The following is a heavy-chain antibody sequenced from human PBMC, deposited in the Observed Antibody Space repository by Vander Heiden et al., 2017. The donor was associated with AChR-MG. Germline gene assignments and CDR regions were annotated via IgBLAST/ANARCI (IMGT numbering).Heavy chain of an antibody. V-gene: IGHV3-7*01. J-gene: IGHJ4*02. CDR1: GFTFSSYW. CDR2: IKQDGSEK. CDR3: AKIHYDSSLNFDY. Sequence: EVQLVESGGGLVQPGGPLSLSCAASGFTFSSYWMSWVRQAPGKGLEWVANIKQDGSEKYYVDSVKGRFTISRDNAKNSLYLQMNSLRAEDTAVYYCAKIHYDSSLNFDYWGQGTLVTVSS. D-gene: IGHD3-22*01.